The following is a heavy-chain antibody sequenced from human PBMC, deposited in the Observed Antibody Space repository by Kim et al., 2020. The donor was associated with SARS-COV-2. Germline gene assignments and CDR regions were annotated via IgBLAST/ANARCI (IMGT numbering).Heavy chain of an antibody. Sequence: SETLSLTCTVSGGSISSSSYYWGWIRQPPGKGLEWIGSIYYSGSTYYNPSLKSRVTISVDTSKNQFSLKLSSVTAADTSVYYCASTTFRSIAVAGLSFYYWGQRTLVTVSS. CDR1: GGSISSSSYY. V-gene: IGHV4-39*07. CDR2: IYYSGST. D-gene: IGHD6-19*01. CDR3: ASTTFRSIAVAGLSFYY. J-gene: IGHJ4*02.